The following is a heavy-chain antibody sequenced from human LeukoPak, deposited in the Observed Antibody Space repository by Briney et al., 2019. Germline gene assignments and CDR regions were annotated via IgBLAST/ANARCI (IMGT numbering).Heavy chain of an antibody. CDR1: GFTFSNYA. D-gene: IGHD6-19*01. CDR3: ARKLAGHYFDY. J-gene: IGHJ4*02. Sequence: PGGSLRLSCAASGFTFSNYAMHWVRQAPGKGLEWVALMSFDGSHQYYADSVKGRFTISRDNSNNTVFLQMNSLRTEDTAVYYCARKLAGHYFDYWGQGTLVTVSS. CDR2: MSFDGSHQ. V-gene: IGHV3-30*01.